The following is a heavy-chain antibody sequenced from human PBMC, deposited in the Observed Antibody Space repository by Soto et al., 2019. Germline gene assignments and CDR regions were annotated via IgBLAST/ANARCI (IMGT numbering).Heavy chain of an antibody. CDR3: ARDGYNYGGGFDY. V-gene: IGHV1-2*02. Sequence: ASVKVSCKASGYTFTGYYMHWVRQAPGQGLEWMGWINPNSGGTNYAQKFQGRVTMTRDTSISTAYMELSRLRSDDTAVYYCARDGYNYGGGFDYWGQGTLVTVSS. CDR2: INPNSGGT. D-gene: IGHD5-12*01. CDR1: GYTFTGYY. J-gene: IGHJ4*02.